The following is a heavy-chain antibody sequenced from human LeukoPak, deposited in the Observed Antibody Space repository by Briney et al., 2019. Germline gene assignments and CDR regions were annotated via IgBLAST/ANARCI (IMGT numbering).Heavy chain of an antibody. CDR1: GGSFSSYY. CDR2: IYYSGST. CDR3: ARHYYDSHAPFDY. D-gene: IGHD3-22*01. J-gene: IGHJ4*02. Sequence: SETLSLTCAVYGGSFSSYYWGWIRQPPGKGLEWIGSIYYSGSTYYNPSLKSRVTISVDTSKNQFSLKLSSVTAADTAVYYCARHYYDSHAPFDYWGQGTLVTVSS. V-gene: IGHV4-39*07.